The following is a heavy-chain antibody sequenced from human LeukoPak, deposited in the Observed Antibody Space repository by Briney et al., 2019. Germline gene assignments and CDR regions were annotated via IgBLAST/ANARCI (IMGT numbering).Heavy chain of an antibody. D-gene: IGHD2-2*01. J-gene: IGHJ6*02. CDR2: ISSSGSTS. CDR1: GFSYSSYE. Sequence: GGSLRLSCAVSGFSYSSYEMIWVRHAPGEGGEWISYISSSGSTSPYTGSVKGRFTRSRDNAKNSLYLQMKRLRAEDTAVYYCAREWLVVGPATTYYLGMDAWGQGTRVTVSS. V-gene: IGHV3-48*03. CDR3: AREWLVVGPATTYYLGMDA.